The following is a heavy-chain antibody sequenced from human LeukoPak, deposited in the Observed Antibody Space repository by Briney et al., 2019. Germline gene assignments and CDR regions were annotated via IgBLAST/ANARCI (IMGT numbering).Heavy chain of an antibody. Sequence: SETLSLTCTVSGGSISSYYWSWIRQPAGKGLEWIGRIYTSGSTNYNPSLKSRVTMSVDTSKNQFSLKLSSVTAADTAVYYCASNGYLPPDDAFDIWGQGTMVTVSS. D-gene: IGHD3-16*02. V-gene: IGHV4-4*07. CDR1: GGSISSYY. CDR2: IYTSGST. J-gene: IGHJ3*02. CDR3: ASNGYLPPDDAFDI.